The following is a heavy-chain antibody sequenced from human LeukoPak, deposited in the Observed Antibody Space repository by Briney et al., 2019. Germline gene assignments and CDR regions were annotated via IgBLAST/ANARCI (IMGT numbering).Heavy chain of an antibody. J-gene: IGHJ6*03. Sequence: SETLSLTCAVTGGSFSDFYWSWIRQPPGKGLEWIGEINHSGSTNYNPSLKSRVTISVDTSKNQFSLKLSSVTAADTAVYYCARGYSYGIYYYYYYMDVWGKGTTVTVSS. V-gene: IGHV4-34*01. D-gene: IGHD5-18*01. CDR1: GGSFSDFY. CDR3: ARGYSYGIYYYYYYMDV. CDR2: INHSGST.